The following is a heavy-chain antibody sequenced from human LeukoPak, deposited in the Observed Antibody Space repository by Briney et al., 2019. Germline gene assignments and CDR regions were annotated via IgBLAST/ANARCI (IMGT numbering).Heavy chain of an antibody. D-gene: IGHD4-17*01. V-gene: IGHV4-39*06. Sequence: SEPLSLTCTVSSGSISSNHYYWGWIRQPPGRGREWFASNKDGVSTYCNPSLKSRLTMSVDTAKDQFDLRLSPGTAAETAMYYCVRDDFGDYTRRFGPWGQGTLVTVSP. J-gene: IGHJ5*01. CDR3: VRDDFGDYTRRFGP. CDR1: SGSISSNHYY. CDR2: NKDGVST.